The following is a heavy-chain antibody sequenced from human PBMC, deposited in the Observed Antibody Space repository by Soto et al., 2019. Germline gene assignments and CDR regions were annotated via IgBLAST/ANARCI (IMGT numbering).Heavy chain of an antibody. J-gene: IGHJ4*02. V-gene: IGHV4-61*01. Sequence: QVQLQESGPGLLKPSETLSLTCSVSGGSVNNRTYYWSWIRQPPGKRLEWIGYVYYSGTTNYNLSLKSRVSISVDTSKNQFSLSLSSVTAADTALYYCARTTAVPNTLRSRYYFDYWGQGTLVTVSS. D-gene: IGHD4-17*01. CDR1: GGSVNNRTYY. CDR3: ARTTAVPNTLRSRYYFDY. CDR2: VYYSGTT.